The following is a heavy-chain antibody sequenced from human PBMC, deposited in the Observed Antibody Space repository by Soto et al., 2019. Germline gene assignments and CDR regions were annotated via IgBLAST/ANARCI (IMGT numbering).Heavy chain of an antibody. D-gene: IGHD6-6*01. Sequence: ASVKVSCKASGGAFSSFAISWVRQAPGQGLEWMGGFIPISGTTNYAQKFQGRVTITADEFTSTAYMELSSLRSEDTAVYYCARDSAYSSSSLWSYWGQGTLVTVSS. V-gene: IGHV1-69*13. CDR2: FIPISGTT. J-gene: IGHJ4*02. CDR1: GGAFSSFA. CDR3: ARDSAYSSSSLWSY.